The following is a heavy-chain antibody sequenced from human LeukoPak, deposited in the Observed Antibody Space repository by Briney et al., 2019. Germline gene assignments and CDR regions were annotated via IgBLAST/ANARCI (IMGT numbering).Heavy chain of an antibody. J-gene: IGHJ4*02. CDR1: GFTFSSYG. CDR3: AKDSRVALLYYLDY. CDR2: IRYDGSNK. V-gene: IGHV3-30*02. Sequence: PGGSLRLSCAASGFTFSSYGMHWVRQAPGKGLEWVAFIRYDGSNKYYADSVKGRFTISRDNSKNTLYLQMNSLRAEDTAVCYCAKDSRVALLYYLDYWGQGTLVTVSS. D-gene: IGHD2/OR15-2a*01.